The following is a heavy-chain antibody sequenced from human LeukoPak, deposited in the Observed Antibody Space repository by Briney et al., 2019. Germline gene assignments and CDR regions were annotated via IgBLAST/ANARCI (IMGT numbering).Heavy chain of an antibody. CDR3: ARGGYDSSGYDYYAASS. CDR2: IYHSGST. V-gene: IGHV4-30-2*01. CDR1: GGSISRYY. Sequence: SETLSLTCTVSGGSISRYYWSWVRQPPGKGLEWIGYIYHSGSTYYNPSLKSRVTISVDRSKNQFSLKLSSVTAADTVVYYCARGGYDSSGYDYYAASSWGQGTLVTVSS. D-gene: IGHD3-22*01. J-gene: IGHJ4*02.